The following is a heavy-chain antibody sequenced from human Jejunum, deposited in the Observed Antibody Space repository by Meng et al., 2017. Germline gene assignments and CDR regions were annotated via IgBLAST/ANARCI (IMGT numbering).Heavy chain of an antibody. CDR3: AGDNGDSGIFDY. J-gene: IGHJ4*02. CDR2: ITVGNGNT. CDR1: GYSLTKYA. D-gene: IGHD4-17*01. Sequence: QGELVQYWAEVKYTWAVVKVSCKASGYSLTKYAIHWVRQAPGQRLEWMGWITVGNGNTKYSQKFQGRVTITRGTSASTAYMELSSLTSEDTAVYYCAGDNGDSGIFDYWGQGTLVTVSS. V-gene: IGHV1-3*01.